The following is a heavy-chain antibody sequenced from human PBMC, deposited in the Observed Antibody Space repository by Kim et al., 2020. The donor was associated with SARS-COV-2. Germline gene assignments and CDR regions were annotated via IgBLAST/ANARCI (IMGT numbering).Heavy chain of an antibody. J-gene: IGHJ5*02. V-gene: IGHV3-7*01. Sequence: GGSLRLSCAASGFTFSSYWMSWVRQAPGKGLEWVANIKQDGSEQYYVDSVKGRFTISRDNAKNSLYLKMNSLRAEDTAVYYCARDVRWFGELLNWFDPWGQGTLVPVSS. CDR1: GFTFSSYW. CDR3: ARDVRWFGELLNWFDP. D-gene: IGHD3-10*01. CDR2: IKQDGSEQ.